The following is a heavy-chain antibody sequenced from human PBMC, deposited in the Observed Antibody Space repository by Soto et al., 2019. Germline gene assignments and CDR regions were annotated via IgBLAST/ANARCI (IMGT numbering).Heavy chain of an antibody. V-gene: IGHV3-48*03. CDR2: ISSGGSTI. Sequence: PGGSLRLSCAASGFTFSSYEMNWVRQAPGKGLEWVSYISSGGSTIYYADSVKGRFTISRDNAKNSLYLQMNSLRAEDTAVYYCAGLGGGYYYYYGMDVWGQGTTVTVSS. D-gene: IGHD3-16*01. CDR3: AGLGGGYYYYYGMDV. CDR1: GFTFSSYE. J-gene: IGHJ6*02.